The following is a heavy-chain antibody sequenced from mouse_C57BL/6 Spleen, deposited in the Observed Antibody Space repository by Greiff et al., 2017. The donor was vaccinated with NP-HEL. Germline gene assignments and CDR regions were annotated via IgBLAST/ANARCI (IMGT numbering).Heavy chain of an antibody. CDR3: ASRYDGYYPLDY. V-gene: IGHV3-6*01. J-gene: IGHJ2*01. CDR2: ISYDGSN. D-gene: IGHD2-3*01. Sequence: DVKLQESGPGLVKPSQSLSLTCSVTGYSITSGYYWNWIRQFPGNKLEWMGYISYDGSNNYNPSLKNRISITRDTSKNQFFLKLNSVTTEDTATYYCASRYDGYYPLDYWGQGTTLTVSS. CDR1: GYSITSGYY.